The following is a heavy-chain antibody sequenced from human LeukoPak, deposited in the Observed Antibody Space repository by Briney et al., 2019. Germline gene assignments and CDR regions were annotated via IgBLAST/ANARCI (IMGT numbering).Heavy chain of an antibody. V-gene: IGHV7-4-1*02. CDR1: GYTFTSYA. CDR2: INTNTGNP. J-gene: IGHJ6*02. D-gene: IGHD3-10*01. Sequence: ASVTVSCTAFGYTFTSYAMNWVRQAPGRGLEWMGWINTNTGNPTYAQGFTGRFVFSLDTSVSTAYLQISSLKAEDTAVYYCARKVVRGTNFYYYGMDVWGQGTTVTVSS. CDR3: ARKVVRGTNFYYYGMDV.